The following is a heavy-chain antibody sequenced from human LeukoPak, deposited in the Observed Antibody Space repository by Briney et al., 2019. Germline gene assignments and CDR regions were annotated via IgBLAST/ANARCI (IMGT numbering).Heavy chain of an antibody. V-gene: IGHV4-38-2*01. J-gene: IGHJ6*04. CDR2: IYHSGST. Sequence: SETLSLTCAVSGYSISSGYYWGWIRQPPRKGLEWIGSIYHSGSTYYNPSLKSRVTISVDTSKNQFSLKLSSVTAADTAVYYCARRFLLDVWGKGTTVTVSS. CDR1: GYSISSGYY. CDR3: ARRFLLDV.